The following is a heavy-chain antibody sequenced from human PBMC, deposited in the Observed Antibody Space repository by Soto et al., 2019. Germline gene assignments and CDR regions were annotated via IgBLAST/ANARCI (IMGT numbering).Heavy chain of an antibody. V-gene: IGHV4-4*02. CDR2: VYHTGDT. Sequence: PSETLSLPCWVSGGTVASSHWWSWVRQSPGRGLEWIGNVYHTGDTNFNPSLQSRVTFSVDKSNNQFSLRLTSVTAADTAVYFCAREIVTAGGNNYFDPWGPGTLVTVSS. J-gene: IGHJ5*02. D-gene: IGHD2-21*02. CDR3: AREIVTAGGNNYFDP. CDR1: GGTVASSHW.